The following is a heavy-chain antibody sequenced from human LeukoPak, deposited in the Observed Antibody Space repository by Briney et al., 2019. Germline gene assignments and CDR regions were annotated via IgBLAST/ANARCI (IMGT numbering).Heavy chain of an antibody. CDR3: ARTSLGYCSGGSCSQDY. Sequence: PSETLSLTCTVSGCSISSSSYYWGWIRQPPGKGLEWIGSIYYSGSTYYNPSLKSRVTISVDTSKNQFSLKLSSVTAADTAVYYCARTSLGYCSGGSCSQDYWGQGTLVTVSS. CDR1: GCSISSSSYY. J-gene: IGHJ4*02. CDR2: IYYSGST. D-gene: IGHD2-15*01. V-gene: IGHV4-39*07.